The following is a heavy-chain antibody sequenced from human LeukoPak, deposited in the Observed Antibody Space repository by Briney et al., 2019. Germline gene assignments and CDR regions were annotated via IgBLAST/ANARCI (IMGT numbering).Heavy chain of an antibody. CDR2: INPKSGAA. CDR1: GYRFSDYY. J-gene: IGHJ4*02. D-gene: IGHD6-13*01. Sequence: ASVKVSCKASGYRFSDYYMHWVRQAPGQGLEWLGWINPKSGAADYAQQFRGRVTMTRDTSINTDYMEMKRVTSDDTAVYYCARGAEAETSPLDFWGQGTLVIVSS. CDR3: ARGAEAETSPLDF. V-gene: IGHV1-2*02.